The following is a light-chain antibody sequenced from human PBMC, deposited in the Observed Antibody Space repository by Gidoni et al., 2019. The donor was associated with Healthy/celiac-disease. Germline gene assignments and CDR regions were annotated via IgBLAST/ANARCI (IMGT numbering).Light chain of an antibody. V-gene: IGLV2-23*01. CDR2: EGS. J-gene: IGLJ3*02. CDR1: ISDVVSYNL. Sequence: QSALTQPASVSGSPGQSITISCTGTISDVVSYNLVSWYQQHPGKAPKLMIYEGSKRSSGVSNRFSGSKSGNTASLTISGLQAEDEADYYCCSYAGSSTWVFGGGTKLTVL. CDR3: CSYAGSSTWV.